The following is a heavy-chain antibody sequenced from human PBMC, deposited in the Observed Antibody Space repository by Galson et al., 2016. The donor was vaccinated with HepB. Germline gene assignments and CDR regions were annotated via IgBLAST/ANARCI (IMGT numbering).Heavy chain of an antibody. CDR1: GFTFSSYT. CDR2: ISRSSSHL. CDR3: TNLGISGY. J-gene: IGHJ4*02. D-gene: IGHD2-15*01. V-gene: IGHV3-21*01. Sequence: SLRLSCAVPGFTFSSYTMNWVRQAPGKGLEWVSSISRSSSHLYYADSVKGRFTISRDNAANSLYLQMNSLRAEDTAVYYCTNLGISGYWGQGTLVTVSS.